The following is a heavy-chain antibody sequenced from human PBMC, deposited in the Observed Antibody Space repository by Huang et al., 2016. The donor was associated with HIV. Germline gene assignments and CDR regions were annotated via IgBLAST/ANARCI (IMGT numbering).Heavy chain of an antibody. CDR1: GFPVTTYS. V-gene: IGHV3-53*01. J-gene: IGHJ6*02. CDR3: AREMMVRGVSVPITDGYFYYGMDV. CDR2: IDSGDKT. D-gene: IGHD3-10*01. Sequence: VQLVASGGALVQPGGSLRLSCAASGFPVTTYSMNWVRQAPGKGRGWGSTIDSGDKTSHACCVKGRFTVSRDNSKNTMYLQMNSLRVEDTATYYCAREMMVRGVSVPITDGYFYYGMDVWGHGTTVSVSS.